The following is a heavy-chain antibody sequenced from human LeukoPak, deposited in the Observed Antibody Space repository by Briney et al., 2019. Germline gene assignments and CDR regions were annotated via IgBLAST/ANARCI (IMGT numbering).Heavy chain of an antibody. D-gene: IGHD1-7*01. Sequence: SESLSLTCTVSGCSVSSYYCSWIRQPPGKGLEWIGYIYYSGSTNYNPSLKSRVTISVDTSKNQFSLKLSSVTAADTAVYHCARDNWNYGSSMDVWGQGTTVTVSS. CDR1: GCSVSSYY. CDR2: IYYSGST. J-gene: IGHJ6*02. V-gene: IGHV4-59*02. CDR3: ARDNWNYGSSMDV.